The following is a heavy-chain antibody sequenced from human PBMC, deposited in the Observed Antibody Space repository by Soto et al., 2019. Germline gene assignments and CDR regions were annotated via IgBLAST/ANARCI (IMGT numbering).Heavy chain of an antibody. D-gene: IGHD6-13*01. CDR2: ISGSGGST. V-gene: IGHV3-23*01. CDR3: AKEQKDSSSWSELNY. J-gene: IGHJ4*02. Sequence: GGSLRLSCAASGFTFSSYAMSWVRQAPGKGLEWVSAISGSGGSTYYADSVKGRFTISRDNSKNMLYLQMNSLRAEDTAVYYCAKEQKDSSSWSELNYWGQGTLVTVSS. CDR1: GFTFSSYA.